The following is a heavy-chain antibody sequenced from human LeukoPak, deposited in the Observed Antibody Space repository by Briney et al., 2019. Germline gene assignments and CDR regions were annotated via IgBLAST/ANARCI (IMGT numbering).Heavy chain of an antibody. CDR3: ARVGLMIAFGGVKADAFDF. D-gene: IGHD3-16*01. V-gene: IGHV3-48*03. CDR1: GFTFSSYE. J-gene: IGHJ3*01. CDR2: IGTSGRPI. Sequence: PGGSLRLSCAASGFTFSSYEMTWVRQAPGKGLEWLSVIGTSGRPIYYADSVKGRFTISGDNAKNSLYLQLNNLRGDDTAVYYCARVGLMIAFGGVKADAFDFWGQGTLVTVSS.